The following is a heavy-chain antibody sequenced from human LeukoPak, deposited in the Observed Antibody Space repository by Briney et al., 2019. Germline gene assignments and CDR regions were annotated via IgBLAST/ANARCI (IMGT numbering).Heavy chain of an antibody. J-gene: IGHJ4*02. CDR1: GFTFSDYN. CDR2: ISSSSSYI. V-gene: IGHV3-21*01. CDR3: ARDSPITVAVPAAVDY. Sequence: KPGGSLRLSCAASGFTFSDYNMNWVRQAPGKGLEWVSFISSSSSYIYYADSVKGRFTISRDNAKNSLYLQMNSLRAEDMAVYYCARDSPITVAVPAAVDYWGQGTLVTVSS. D-gene: IGHD2-2*01.